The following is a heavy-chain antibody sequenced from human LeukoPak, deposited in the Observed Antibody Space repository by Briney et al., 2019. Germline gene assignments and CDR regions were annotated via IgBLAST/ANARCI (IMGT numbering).Heavy chain of an antibody. CDR2: IYYSGST. CDR1: DGSISSYY. V-gene: IGHV4-59*01. Sequence: SETLSLTCTVSDGSISSYYWSWIRQPPGGGLEWIGYIYYSGSTNYNPSLKRRVTISLDTSKSQFSLKLRSVTAADTAVYYCARSGLDSRYYFGMDVWGQGTTVTVSS. J-gene: IGHJ6*02. CDR3: ARSGLDSRYYFGMDV. D-gene: IGHD5-12*01.